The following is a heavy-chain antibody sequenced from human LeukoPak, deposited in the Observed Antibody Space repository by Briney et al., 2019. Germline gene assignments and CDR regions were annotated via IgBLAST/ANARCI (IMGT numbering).Heavy chain of an antibody. D-gene: IGHD3-3*01. CDR3: ARVPYDFWSGYHDY. Sequence: SETLSLTCAVYGGSFSGYYWSWIRQPPGKGLEWIGEINHSGSTNYNPSLKSRVTISVDTSKNQFSLKLSSVTAADTAVYYCARVPYDFWSGYHDYWGQGTLVTVSS. CDR2: INHSGST. J-gene: IGHJ4*02. V-gene: IGHV4-34*01. CDR1: GGSFSGYY.